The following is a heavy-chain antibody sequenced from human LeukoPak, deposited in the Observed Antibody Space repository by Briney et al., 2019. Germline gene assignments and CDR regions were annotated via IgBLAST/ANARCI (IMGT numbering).Heavy chain of an antibody. CDR2: IYYSGST. CDR1: GGSFSGYY. CDR3: ARHISGSFDY. Sequence: PSETLSLTCAVYGGSFSGYYWSWIRQPPGKGLEWIGSIYYSGSTYYNPSLKSRVTISVDTSKNQFSLKLSSVTAADTAVYYCARHISGSFDYWGQGTLVTVSS. V-gene: IGHV4-34*01. D-gene: IGHD3-22*01. J-gene: IGHJ4*02.